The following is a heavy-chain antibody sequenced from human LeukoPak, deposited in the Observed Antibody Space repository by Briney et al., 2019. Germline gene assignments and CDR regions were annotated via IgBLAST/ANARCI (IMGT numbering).Heavy chain of an antibody. D-gene: IGHD2-21*02. V-gene: IGHV1-18*01. CDR3: ARDQAAVVVTAIHRRIDY. CDR2: ISAFNGNT. J-gene: IGHJ4*02. CDR1: GYTFTSYG. Sequence: ASVKVFCKASGYTFTSYGISWVRQAPGQGLECMGWISAFNGNTNYAQKLQGRVTMTTDTSTSTAYMELRSLRSDDTAVYYCARDQAAVVVTAIHRRIDYWGQGTLVTVSS.